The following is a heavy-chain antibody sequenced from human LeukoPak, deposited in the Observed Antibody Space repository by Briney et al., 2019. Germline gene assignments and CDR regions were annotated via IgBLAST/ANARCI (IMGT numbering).Heavy chain of an antibody. V-gene: IGHV3-66*04. CDR2: IYSDGSP. Sequence: GGSLRLSCAVSGLTVSNNYMSWVRQAPGKGLEWVSVIYSDGSPYYADSVKGRFTISRDNSKNTLYLQMNSLRAEDTAVYFCARQIVVSGTDYLDYWGQGTLVTVSS. CDR1: GLTVSNNY. J-gene: IGHJ4*02. D-gene: IGHD6-19*01. CDR3: ARQIVVSGTDYLDY.